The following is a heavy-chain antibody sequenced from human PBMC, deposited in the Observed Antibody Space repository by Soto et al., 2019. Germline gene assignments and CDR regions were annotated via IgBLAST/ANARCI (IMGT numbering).Heavy chain of an antibody. CDR1: GGTFSSYA. V-gene: IGHV1-18*01. CDR3: ARVGGYCSSTSCYPSVGYYGMDV. CDR2: ISAYNGNT. J-gene: IGHJ6*02. Sequence: QVQLVQSGAEVKKPGSSVKVSCKASGGTFSSYAISWVRQAPGQGLEWMGGISAYNGNTNYAQKLQGRVTMTTDTSTSTAYMELRSLRSDDTAVYYCARVGGYCSSTSCYPSVGYYGMDVWGQGTTVTVSS. D-gene: IGHD2-2*01.